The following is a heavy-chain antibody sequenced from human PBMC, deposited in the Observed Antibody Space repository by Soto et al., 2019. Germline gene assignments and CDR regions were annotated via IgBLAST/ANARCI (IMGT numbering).Heavy chain of an antibody. CDR1: GFTFSSYA. CDR3: ARDPTPVLVKVDAGCAFDI. J-gene: IGHJ3*02. Sequence: QVQLVESGGGVVQPGRSLRLSCAASGFTFSSYAMHWVRQAPGKGLEWVAVISYDGSNKYYADSVKGRFTISIDNSKNTLYLQMNRLRAEDTAVYYCARDPTPVLVKVDAGCAFDIWGQGTMVTVSS. CDR2: ISYDGSNK. D-gene: IGHD3-3*02. V-gene: IGHV3-30-3*01.